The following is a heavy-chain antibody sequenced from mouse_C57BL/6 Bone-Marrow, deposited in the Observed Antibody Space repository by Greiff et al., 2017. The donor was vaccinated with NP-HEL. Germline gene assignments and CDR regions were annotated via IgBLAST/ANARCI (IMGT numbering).Heavy chain of an antibody. CDR3: ARHEDGEGYYYGSRTYFDY. CDR1: GYTFTEYT. D-gene: IGHD1-1*01. CDR2: FYPGSGSI. V-gene: IGHV1-62-2*01. J-gene: IGHJ2*01. Sequence: QVHVKQSGAELVKPGASVKLSCKASGYTFTEYTIHWVKQRSGQGLEWIGWFYPGSGSIKYNEKFKDKATLTADKSSSTVYMELSRLTSEDSAVYFCARHEDGEGYYYGSRTYFDYWGQGTTLTVSS.